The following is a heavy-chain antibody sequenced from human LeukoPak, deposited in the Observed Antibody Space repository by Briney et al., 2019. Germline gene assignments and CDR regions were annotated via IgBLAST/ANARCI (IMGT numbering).Heavy chain of an antibody. CDR1: GGSISNYY. Sequence: SETLSLTCTVSGGSISNYYWSRIRQHPGRGLGGIGYINNGGSTNYNPALKSRVTITVDTSKNQLSLKLSSVTAADTAVYYCARRVGTMQPFDYWGQGTLVTVSS. J-gene: IGHJ4*02. V-gene: IGHV4-59*08. D-gene: IGHD5-12*01. CDR2: INNGGST. CDR3: ARRVGTMQPFDY.